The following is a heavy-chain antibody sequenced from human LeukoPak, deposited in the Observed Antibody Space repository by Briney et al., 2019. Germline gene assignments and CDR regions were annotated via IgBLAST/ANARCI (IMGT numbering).Heavy chain of an antibody. CDR2: IGTAGDT. CDR1: GFTFSTYD. CDR3: TREGAHDAFDI. J-gene: IGHJ3*02. D-gene: IGHD4/OR15-4a*01. V-gene: IGHV3-13*04. Sequence: GGSLRLSCAASGFTFSTYDMHWVRQATGKGLEWVSTIGTAGDTYYLDSVKGRFTISRQNAKNSLYLQMNSLRAGDTAIYYCTREGAHDAFDIWGQGTMVNVSS.